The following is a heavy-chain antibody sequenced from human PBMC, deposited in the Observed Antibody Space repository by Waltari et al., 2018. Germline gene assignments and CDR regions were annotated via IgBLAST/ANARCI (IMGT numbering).Heavy chain of an antibody. J-gene: IGHJ3*02. CDR2: INPSGGST. CDR3: AREGADAFDI. CDR1: GYTFTSHY. V-gene: IGHV1-46*01. D-gene: IGHD1-26*01. Sequence: QVQLVQSGAEVKKPGASVKVSCKASGYTFTSHYRHWVRQAPGQGLEWMGIINPSGGSTSYAQKFQGRVTMTRDTSTSTVYMELSSLRSEDTAVYYCAREGADAFDIWGQGTMVTVSS.